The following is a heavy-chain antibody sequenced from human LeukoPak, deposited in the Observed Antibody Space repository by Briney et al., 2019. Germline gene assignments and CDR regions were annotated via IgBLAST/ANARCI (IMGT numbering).Heavy chain of an antibody. V-gene: IGHV1-69*02. CDR2: IVPSLGLT. D-gene: IGHD4-23*01. Sequence: ASVKVSCKTSGGTFSSYTISWVRQAPGQGLEWMGRIVPSLGLTNYAQKFQGRVTVTADKSTSTAYMELSSLRSEDTGVYYCARGGGNLCSDYWGQGTLVTVSS. J-gene: IGHJ4*02. CDR1: GGTFSSYT. CDR3: ARGGGNLCSDY.